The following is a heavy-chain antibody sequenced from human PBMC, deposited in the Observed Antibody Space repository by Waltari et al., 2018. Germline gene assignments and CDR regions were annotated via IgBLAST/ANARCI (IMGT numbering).Heavy chain of an antibody. D-gene: IGHD4-17*01. Sequence: EVQVVESGGRLVQPGGSVRRACKGAGFSLGNYAMTWVRQAPGKGLAWVSTISGSGGSTYYADSVKGRFTISRDNFKNTLYVQMNSLRVEDTAVYYCAKGRTVTTGQAIDRWGQGTLVTVSS. V-gene: IGHV3-23*04. J-gene: IGHJ5*02. CDR3: AKGRTVTTGQAIDR. CDR2: ISGSGGST. CDR1: GFSLGNYA.